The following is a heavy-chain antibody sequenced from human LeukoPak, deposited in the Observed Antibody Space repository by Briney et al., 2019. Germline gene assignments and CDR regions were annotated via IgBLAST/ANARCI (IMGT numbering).Heavy chain of an antibody. V-gene: IGHV7-4-1*02. Sequence: ASVKVSCKASGYTLTTYAINWVRQAPGQGLEWMGWIDTSTGNPTYAQGFTEQFVFSLDTSVNTAYLQINSLKAEDTAMYYCARDNYGAEEGIGSSLVWLDPWGQGTLVTVSS. CDR2: IDTSTGNP. J-gene: IGHJ5*02. CDR3: ARDNYGAEEGIGSSLVWLDP. CDR1: GYTLTTYA. D-gene: IGHD6-13*01.